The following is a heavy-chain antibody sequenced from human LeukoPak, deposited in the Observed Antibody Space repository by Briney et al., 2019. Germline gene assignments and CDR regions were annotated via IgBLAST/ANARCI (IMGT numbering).Heavy chain of an antibody. CDR2: INPNSGGT. V-gene: IGHV1-2*04. CDR1: GYTFTGYY. Sequence: ASVKVSCKASGYTFTGYYMHWVRQAPGQGLEWMGWINPNSGGTNYAQKFQGWVTMTRDTSISTAYMELSRLRSDDTAVYYCARDSGGIHDAFDIWGQGTMVTVSP. CDR3: ARDSGGIHDAFDI. J-gene: IGHJ3*02. D-gene: IGHD2-15*01.